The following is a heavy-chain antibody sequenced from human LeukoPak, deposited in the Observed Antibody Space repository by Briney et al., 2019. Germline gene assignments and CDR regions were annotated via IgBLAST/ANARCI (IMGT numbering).Heavy chain of an antibody. CDR2: ISYDGSNK. D-gene: IGHD3-9*01. Sequence: GRSLRLSCAASGFTFSIYAMHWVRQAPGKGLEWVAVISYDGSNKYYADSVKGRFTISRDNSKNTLYLQMNSLRAEDTAVYYCARVGRRYYDILTGYYSDYWGQGTLVTVSS. V-gene: IGHV3-30*04. CDR1: GFTFSIYA. CDR3: ARVGRRYYDILTGYYSDY. J-gene: IGHJ4*02.